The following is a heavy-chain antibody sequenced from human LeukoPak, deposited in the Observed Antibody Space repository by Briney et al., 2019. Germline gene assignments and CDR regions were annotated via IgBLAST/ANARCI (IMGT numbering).Heavy chain of an antibody. J-gene: IGHJ4*02. CDR3: ARRVTTMENDY. CDR2: IIPIFDTA. Sequence: ASVKVSCKASGGTXSSYAISWVRQAPGQGLEWMGGIIPIFDTAHYAQKFQGRVTITADESTSTAYMELSSLRSEDTAVYYCARRVTTMENDYWGQGILVTVSS. V-gene: IGHV1-69*13. D-gene: IGHD4-23*01. CDR1: GGTXSSYA.